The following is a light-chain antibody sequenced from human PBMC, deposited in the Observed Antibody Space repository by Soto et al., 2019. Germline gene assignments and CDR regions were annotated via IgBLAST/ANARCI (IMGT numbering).Light chain of an antibody. CDR1: QTVNNNY. J-gene: IGKJ4*01. Sequence: EIVLTQSPGTLSLSPGERATLSCRASQTVNNNYLAWYQQKPGQAPRLLIYGASRRATGIPDRFSGSGSGTYFTLTISRLEAEDYAVYYCQQYGTSVLTFGGGTKVEIK. CDR3: QQYGTSVLT. V-gene: IGKV3-20*01. CDR2: GAS.